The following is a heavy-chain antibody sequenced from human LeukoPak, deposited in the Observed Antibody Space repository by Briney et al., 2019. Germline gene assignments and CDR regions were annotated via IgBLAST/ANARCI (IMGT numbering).Heavy chain of an antibody. CDR1: GFTFSGFS. Sequence: PGGSLRLSCAASGFTFSGFSMSWVRQAPGTGLVWVSRIHPDGSITTYADSVKGRFTISRDNAENTLYLQMNSLRAEDTGVYYCAPQQAYSPYNWFDPWGQGTLVTVSS. D-gene: IGHD5-12*01. V-gene: IGHV3-74*03. CDR2: IHPDGSIT. CDR3: APQQAYSPYNWFDP. J-gene: IGHJ5*01.